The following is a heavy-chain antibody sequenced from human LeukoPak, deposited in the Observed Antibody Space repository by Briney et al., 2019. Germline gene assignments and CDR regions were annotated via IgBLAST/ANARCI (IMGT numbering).Heavy chain of an antibody. CDR1: GGSISSYY. D-gene: IGHD5-18*01. CDR3: ARPWIPYYFDY. V-gene: IGHV4-59*08. J-gene: IGHJ4*02. CDR2: IYYSGST. Sequence: SETLSLTCTVSGGSISSYYWSWIRQPPGKGLEWIGYIYYSGSTNYNPSLKSRVTISVDTSKNQFSLKLSSVTAADTAVYYCARPWIPYYFDYWGQGTLVTVSS.